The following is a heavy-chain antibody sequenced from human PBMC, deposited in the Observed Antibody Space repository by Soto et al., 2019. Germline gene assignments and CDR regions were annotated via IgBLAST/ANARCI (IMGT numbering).Heavy chain of an antibody. D-gene: IGHD2-2*01. CDR3: ARDREWYCSSASCYFIPFDY. CDR2: ISAYNGNT. CDR1: GYTFTSYG. V-gene: IGHV1-18*01. Sequence: ASVKVSCKASGYTFTSYGISWVRQAPGQGLEWMGWISAYNGNTNYAQKLQGRVTMTTDTSTSTAYMELRSLRSDDTAVYYCARDREWYCSSASCYFIPFDYWGQGTLVTVSS. J-gene: IGHJ4*02.